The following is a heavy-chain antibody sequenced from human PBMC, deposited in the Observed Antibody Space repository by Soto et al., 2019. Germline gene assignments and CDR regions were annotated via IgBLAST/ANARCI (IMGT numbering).Heavy chain of an antibody. J-gene: IGHJ5*02. Sequence: QVQLVQSGAEVKNPGAAVKVSCKPFGDTFNNFDINWVRQDTGQGPDWVGWMRADSGASGHAQKFQGRLSLTRDTAVRTVYMELSDLRVEDTAVYYWASYIRGQGFCSWGQGALITVSS. CDR1: GDTFNNFD. D-gene: IGHD2-15*01. CDR2: MRADSGAS. V-gene: IGHV1-8*01. CDR3: ASYIRGQGFCS.